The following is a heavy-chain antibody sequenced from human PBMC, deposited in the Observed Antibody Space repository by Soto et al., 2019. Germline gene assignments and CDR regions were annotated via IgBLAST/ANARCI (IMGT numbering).Heavy chain of an antibody. CDR2: ISSTSAYT. D-gene: IGHD6-19*01. V-gene: IGHV3-21*01. Sequence: PGGSLRLSCAASGFTFRIYAMNWVRHTQEKGLEWVSSISSTSAYTHYADSVKGRFTISRDNANNSLFLQMNSLRAEDTAIYYCARDLALAGNYWGQGALVTVSS. CDR3: ARDLALAGNY. CDR1: GFTFRIYA. J-gene: IGHJ4*02.